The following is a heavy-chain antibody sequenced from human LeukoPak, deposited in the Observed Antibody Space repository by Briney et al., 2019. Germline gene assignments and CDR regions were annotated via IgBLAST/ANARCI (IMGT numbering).Heavy chain of an antibody. CDR1: GFTFRGSW. Sequence: GGSLRLSCAASGFTFRGSWMSWVRQAPGKGLEWVATIKHDGSGTFHVDSVKGRFTISRDNAKNFLVLQMSSLRADDTAVLYCAKDQFLVGCTGGGCVYYSEHSGQGRRVTV. J-gene: IGHJ4*02. CDR2: IKHDGSGT. CDR3: AKDQFLVGCTGGGCVYYSEH. V-gene: IGHV3-7*01. D-gene: IGHD2-8*02.